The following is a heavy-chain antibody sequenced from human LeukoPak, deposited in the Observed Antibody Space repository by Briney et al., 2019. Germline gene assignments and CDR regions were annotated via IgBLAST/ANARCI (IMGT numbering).Heavy chain of an antibody. J-gene: IGHJ3*02. V-gene: IGHV7-4-1*02. D-gene: IGHD2-15*01. CDR3: ARERGRLYCSSGSCYSDGASDI. CDR2: INTNTGNP. Sequence: EASVKVSCKASGYTFTSYAMNWVRQAPGQGLEWMGWINTNTGNPTYAQGFTGRFVFSLDTSVSTTCLQISSLKAEDTAVYYCARERGRLYCSSGSCYSDGASDIWGQGTMVAVSS. CDR1: GYTFTSYA.